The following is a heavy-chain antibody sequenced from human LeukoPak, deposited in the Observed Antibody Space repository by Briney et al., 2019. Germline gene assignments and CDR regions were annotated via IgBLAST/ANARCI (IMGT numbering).Heavy chain of an antibody. CDR2: INHSGST. CDR1: GGSFSGYY. J-gene: IGHJ4*02. D-gene: IGHD3-22*01. V-gene: IGHV4-34*01. Sequence: SETLSLTCAVYGGSFSGYYWSWIRQPPGKGREGIGEINHSGSTNYNPSLKSRVTISVDTSKNQFSLKLSSVTAADTAVYYCARDPPYYYDSSGYWTDYWGQGTLVTVSS. CDR3: ARDPPYYYDSSGYWTDY.